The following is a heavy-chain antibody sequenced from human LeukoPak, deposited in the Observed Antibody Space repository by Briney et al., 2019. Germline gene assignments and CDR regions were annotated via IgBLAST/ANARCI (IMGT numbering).Heavy chain of an antibody. D-gene: IGHD3-10*01. CDR2: ITGGGDNT. Sequence: GGSLRLSCAASGFTFRFYAMTWVRQAPGKGLEWVSAITGGGDNTYYADSVKGRFSISRDNSKNTLYQQMNSLRAEDTAVYYCARDGIRGADYWGQGTLVTVSS. CDR1: GFTFRFYA. V-gene: IGHV3-23*01. CDR3: ARDGIRGADY. J-gene: IGHJ4*02.